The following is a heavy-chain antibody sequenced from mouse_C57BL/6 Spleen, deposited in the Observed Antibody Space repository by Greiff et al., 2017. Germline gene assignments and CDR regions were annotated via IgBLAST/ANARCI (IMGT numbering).Heavy chain of an antibody. V-gene: IGHV1-69*01. CDR2: IDPSDSYT. CDR1: GYTFTSYW. CDR3: ARRRAYFDY. Sequence: QVQLQQPGAELVMPGASVKLSCKASGYTFTSYWMPWVKQRPGQGLEWIGEIDPSDSYTNYNQKFKGKSTLTVDKSSSTAYMQLSSLTSEDSAVYYCARRRAYFDYWGQGTTLTVSS. J-gene: IGHJ2*01. D-gene: IGHD3-3*01.